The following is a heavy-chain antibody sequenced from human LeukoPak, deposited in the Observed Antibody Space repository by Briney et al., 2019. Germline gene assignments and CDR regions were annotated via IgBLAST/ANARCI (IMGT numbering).Heavy chain of an antibody. D-gene: IGHD2-15*01. CDR3: ARDCGGGSCYGPYDAFDI. CDR1: GXTFSSYE. V-gene: IGHV3-48*03. Sequence: PGGSLRLSCAASGXTFSSYEMNWVRQAPGKGLEWVSYISSSGSTIYYADSVKGRFTISRDNAKNSLYLQMNSLRAEDTAVYYCARDCGGGSCYGPYDAFDIWGQGTMVTVSS. CDR2: ISSSGSTI. J-gene: IGHJ3*02.